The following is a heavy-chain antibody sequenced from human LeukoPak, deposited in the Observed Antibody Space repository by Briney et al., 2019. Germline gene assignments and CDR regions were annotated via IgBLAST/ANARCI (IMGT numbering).Heavy chain of an antibody. Sequence: SETLSLTCTVSGGSISSYYWSWIRQPPGKGLEWIGYIYYSGSTNYNPSLKSRVTISVDTSKNQFSLKLSSVTAADTAVHYCAREGYYDSSGYFDYWGQGTLVTVSS. J-gene: IGHJ4*02. CDR3: AREGYYDSSGYFDY. CDR1: GGSISSYY. D-gene: IGHD3-22*01. CDR2: IYYSGST. V-gene: IGHV4-59*01.